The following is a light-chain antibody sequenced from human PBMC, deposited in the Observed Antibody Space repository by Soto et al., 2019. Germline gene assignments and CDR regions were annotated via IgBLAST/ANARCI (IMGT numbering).Light chain of an antibody. CDR2: DAS. V-gene: IGKV1-5*01. J-gene: IGKJ1*01. Sequence: DIQMTQSPSTLSASVGDSVTITCRASRGLRNSLAWYQQTVGTAPKLLIYDASTLERGVPSRFSGRGSGTESTLPTTSRNPKHFGTYYCQQYDNYPWTFGQGTKVEVK. CDR3: QQYDNYPWT. CDR1: RGLRNS.